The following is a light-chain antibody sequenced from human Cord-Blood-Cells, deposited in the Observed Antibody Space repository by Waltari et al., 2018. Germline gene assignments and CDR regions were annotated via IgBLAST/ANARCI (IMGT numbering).Light chain of an antibody. CDR3: QQRSNWIFT. CDR2: DAS. Sequence: EIVLTQSPATLSLSPGERATLSCRASQSVSSYLAWYQQKPGQAPRLRIYDASNRATGIPARFSGSGSGTDFTLTISSLEPEDFAVYYCQQRSNWIFTFGPGTKVDIK. CDR1: QSVSSY. V-gene: IGKV3-11*01. J-gene: IGKJ3*01.